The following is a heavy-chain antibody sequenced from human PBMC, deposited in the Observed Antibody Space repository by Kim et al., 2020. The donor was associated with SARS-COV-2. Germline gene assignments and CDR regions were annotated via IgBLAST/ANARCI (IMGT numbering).Heavy chain of an antibody. D-gene: IGHD3-10*01. J-gene: IGHJ4*02. Sequence: NPSLKSRVTISVDTSKNQFSLKLSSVTAADTAVYYCARDGRGYGSGSYFSWGQGTLVTVSS. V-gene: IGHV4-59*01. CDR3: ARDGRGYGSGSYFS.